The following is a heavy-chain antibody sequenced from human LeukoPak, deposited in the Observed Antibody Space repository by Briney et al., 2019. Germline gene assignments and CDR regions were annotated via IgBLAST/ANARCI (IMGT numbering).Heavy chain of an antibody. CDR3: ARVADAAAGTTGWFDP. CDR1: GFTFSSYA. Sequence: GGSLRLSCAASGFTFSSYAMHWVRQAPGKGLEWVAVISYDGSNKYYADSVKGRFTISRDNSKNTLYLQMNSLRAEDTAVYYCARVADAAAGTTGWFDPWGQGTLVTVSS. V-gene: IGHV3-30-3*01. J-gene: IGHJ5*02. D-gene: IGHD6-13*01. CDR2: ISYDGSNK.